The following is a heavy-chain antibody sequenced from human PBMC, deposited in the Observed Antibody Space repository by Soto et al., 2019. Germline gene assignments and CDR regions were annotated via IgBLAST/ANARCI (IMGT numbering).Heavy chain of an antibody. D-gene: IGHD3-9*01. CDR3: ARERLYYDILTGYYTWGDYYYGMDV. CDR2: ISAYNGNT. V-gene: IGHV1-18*04. CDR1: GYTFTSYG. Sequence: RASVKVSWKASGYTFTSYGISWVRQAPGQGLEWMGWISAYNGNTNYAQKLQGRVTMTTDTSTSTAYMELRSLRSDDTAVYYSARERLYYDILTGYYTWGDYYYGMDVWAQGTTVTVSS. J-gene: IGHJ6*02.